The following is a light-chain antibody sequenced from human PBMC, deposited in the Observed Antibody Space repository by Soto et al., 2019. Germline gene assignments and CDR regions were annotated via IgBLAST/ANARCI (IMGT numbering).Light chain of an antibody. V-gene: IGLV2-14*01. J-gene: IGLJ2*01. CDR1: SSDVGSYNY. CDR2: EVS. CDR3: TSYTSSTTLV. Sequence: QSALTQPASVSGSPGQSITISCTGTSSDVGSYNYVSWYQRQPGKAPKLMIYEVSYRPSGVSSRFSGSKSGTTASLTISGVQAEDDADYYCTSYTSSTTLVFGGGTKLTVL.